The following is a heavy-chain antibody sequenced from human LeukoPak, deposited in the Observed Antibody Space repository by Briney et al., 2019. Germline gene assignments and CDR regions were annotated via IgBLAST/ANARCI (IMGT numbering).Heavy chain of an antibody. CDR3: ARDSPFEWDVFGDSFDV. J-gene: IGHJ3*01. D-gene: IGHD1-26*01. CDR2: MHHSGSA. Sequence: SETLSLTCSVSGGSISDYFWSWVRQSPGKGLEWIGFMHHSGSANSNPSLRSRVSISMDTYKNQFSLQLTSVTAADTAVYYCARDSPFEWDVFGDSFDVWGQGTVVTVSS. V-gene: IGHV4-59*01. CDR1: GGSISDYF.